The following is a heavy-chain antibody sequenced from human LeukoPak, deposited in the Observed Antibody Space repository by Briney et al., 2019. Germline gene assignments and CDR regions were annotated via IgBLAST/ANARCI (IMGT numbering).Heavy chain of an antibody. V-gene: IGHV3-48*02. CDR3: ARVTSFDY. J-gene: IGHJ4*02. Sequence: GGSLRLSCAASGFTFSSYTMNRVRQAPGKGLEWVSYISGSGSTIYYADSVKGRFTISRDNAKNSLYLQMNSLRDEDTAVYYCARVTSFDYWGQGTLVTVSS. CDR2: ISGSGSTI. CDR1: GFTFSSYT. D-gene: IGHD2-2*01.